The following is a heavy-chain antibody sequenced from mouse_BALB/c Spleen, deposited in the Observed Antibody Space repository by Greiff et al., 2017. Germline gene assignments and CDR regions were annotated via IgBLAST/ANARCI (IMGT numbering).Heavy chain of an antibody. J-gene: IGHJ3*01. CDR1: GFSLTSYG. CDR3: ARDGGVRVYGNYPWFAY. D-gene: IGHD2-1*01. V-gene: IGHV2-9*02. CDR2: IWAGGST. Sequence: QVQLQQSGPGLVAPSQSLSITCTVSGFSLTSYGVHWVRQPPGKGLEWLGVIWAGGSTNYNSALMSRLSISKDNSKSQVFLKMNSLQTDDTAMYYCARDGGVRVYGNYPWFAYWGQGTLVTVSA.